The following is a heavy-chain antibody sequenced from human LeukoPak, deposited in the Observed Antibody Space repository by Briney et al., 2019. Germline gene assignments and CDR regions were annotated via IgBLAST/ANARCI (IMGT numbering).Heavy chain of an antibody. Sequence: GGCLRLSCAASGFTFSSYWMTWVRQAPGKGLEWVANIKQDGSKKSYVDSVKGRFTISRDNAKNSLYLQMNSLRAEDTAVYYCTRVGYIDEGIDYWGQGTLVTVSS. J-gene: IGHJ4*02. CDR2: IKQDGSKK. CDR1: GFTFSSYW. V-gene: IGHV3-7*04. CDR3: TRVGYIDEGIDY. D-gene: IGHD5-24*01.